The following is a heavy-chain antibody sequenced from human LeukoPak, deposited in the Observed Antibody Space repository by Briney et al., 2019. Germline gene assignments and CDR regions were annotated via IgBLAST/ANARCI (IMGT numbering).Heavy chain of an antibody. CDR3: ARHYGP. V-gene: IGHV4-59*01. Sequence: SETLSLTCTVSGGSISGFYWSWTRQPPGKGLEWIGYISYSGSTNYNPSLKSRVTISVDTSKNQFSLKLSSVTAADTAVYYCARHYGPWGQGTLVTVSS. CDR1: GGSISGFY. D-gene: IGHD3-16*01. CDR2: ISYSGST. J-gene: IGHJ5*02.